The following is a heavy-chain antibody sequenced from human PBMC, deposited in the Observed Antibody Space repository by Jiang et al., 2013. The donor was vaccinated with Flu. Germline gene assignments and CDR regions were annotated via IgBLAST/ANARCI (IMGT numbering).Heavy chain of an antibody. D-gene: IGHD3-22*01. CDR3: ATDGPHYDSSGYYYGEYFQH. CDR2: FDPEDGET. J-gene: IGHJ1*01. CDR1: GYTLTELS. Sequence: SVKVSCKVSGYTLTELSMHWVRQAPGKGLEWMGGFDPEDGETIYAQKFQGRVTMTEDTSTDTAYMELSSLRSEDTAVYYCATDGPHYDSSGYYYGEYFQHWGRAPWSPSPQ. V-gene: IGHV1-24*01.